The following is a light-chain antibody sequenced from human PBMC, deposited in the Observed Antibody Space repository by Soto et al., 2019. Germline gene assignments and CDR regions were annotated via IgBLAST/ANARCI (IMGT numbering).Light chain of an antibody. V-gene: IGKV3-20*01. CDR1: QNFGSTY. Sequence: EVVWTPSPETMSLSPVSISPFSCISSQNFGSTYLAWYQQKRGQAPRLLIYGASSRATGIPDRFSGSGSGTDFTLTISRLEPEDFAVYYCQQYGRSPTTFGQGTTVDIK. CDR2: GAS. CDR3: QQYGRSPTT. J-gene: IGKJ1*01.